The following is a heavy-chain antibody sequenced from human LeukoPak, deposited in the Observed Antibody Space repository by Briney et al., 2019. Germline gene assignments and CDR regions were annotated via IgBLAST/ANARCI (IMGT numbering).Heavy chain of an antibody. J-gene: IGHJ4*02. CDR3: AKRYNWNDAPDY. CDR1: GFTFSSYG. D-gene: IGHD1-20*01. Sequence: PGRSLRLSCAASGFTFSSYGMNWVRQAPGKGLEWVAVIWYDGSNTYYADSVKGRFTISRDNSKNMLYLQMNSLRAEDTAVYYCAKRYNWNDAPDYGGQGTLVTVSS. V-gene: IGHV3-33*06. CDR2: IWYDGSNT.